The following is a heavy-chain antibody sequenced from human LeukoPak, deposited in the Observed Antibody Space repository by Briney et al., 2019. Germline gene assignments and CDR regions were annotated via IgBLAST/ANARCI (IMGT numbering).Heavy chain of an antibody. J-gene: IGHJ4*02. CDR2: INSDGSST. Sequence: PGGSLRLSCAASGFTFSSYWMHWVRQAPGKGLVWVSRINSDGSSTSYAESVKGRFTISRDNAKNTLYLQMNSLRAEDTTVYYCARMSGSRLPGNWGQGTLVTVSS. D-gene: IGHD3-3*01. CDR1: GFTFSSYW. V-gene: IGHV3-74*01. CDR3: ARMSGSRLPGN.